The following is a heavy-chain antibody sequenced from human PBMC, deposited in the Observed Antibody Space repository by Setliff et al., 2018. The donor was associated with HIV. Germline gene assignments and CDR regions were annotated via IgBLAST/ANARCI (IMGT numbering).Heavy chain of an antibody. CDR3: ARGVRDNSGWSSYYFDY. V-gene: IGHV4-34*01. D-gene: IGHD6-19*01. Sequence: PSETLSLTCAVYGESFSGYYWTWIRQPPGKGLEWIGEINHRGTTNYNPSLKSRVTISVDTSKNQFSLRLTSVTAADTAVYYCARGVRDNSGWSSYYFDYWGQGTLVTVSS. CDR1: GESFSGYY. J-gene: IGHJ4*02. CDR2: INHRGTT.